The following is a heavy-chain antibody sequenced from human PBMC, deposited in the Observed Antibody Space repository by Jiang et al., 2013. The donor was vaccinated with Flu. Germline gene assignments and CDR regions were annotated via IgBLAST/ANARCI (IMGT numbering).Heavy chain of an antibody. CDR2: TYYRSKWYN. CDR3: ARGRDSAFDI. Sequence: SLTCAISGDSVSRGSTAWNWIRVSPSGGLEWLGRTYYRSKWYNDYAVSVKSRININPDTSKNQFSLHLNSVTPEDTALYYCARGRDSAFDIWGQGTMVTVSS. CDR1: GDSVSRGSTA. J-gene: IGHJ3*02. D-gene: IGHD5-24*01. V-gene: IGHV6-1*01.